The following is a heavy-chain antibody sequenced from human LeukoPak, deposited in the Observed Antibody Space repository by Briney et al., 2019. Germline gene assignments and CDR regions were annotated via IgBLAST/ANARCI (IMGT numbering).Heavy chain of an antibody. CDR3: AKAYYGDYVFNDY. V-gene: IGHV3-23*01. Sequence: PGGSLRLYCAASGFTFSSFAMSWVRQVPGRGLEWVSTISNSGGSTYYADSVEGRFTISRDNSKNTLYLQMNSLRAEDTAIFYCAKAYYGDYVFNDYWGQGTLVTVSS. CDR2: ISNSGGST. CDR1: GFTFSSFA. J-gene: IGHJ4*02. D-gene: IGHD4-17*01.